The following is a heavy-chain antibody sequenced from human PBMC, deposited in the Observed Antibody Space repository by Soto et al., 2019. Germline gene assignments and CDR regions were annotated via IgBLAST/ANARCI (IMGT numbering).Heavy chain of an antibody. CDR1: GYSINSDYY. V-gene: IGHV4-38-2*01. Sequence: NPSETVSLTCAVSGYSINSDYYWGWIRQPPGKGLEWIGSVDHSGRTYYSPSLRSRLTIFIDTSKNQFSLRLTSVTAADTAMYFCAKKGYYPSGKINLFDSWGPGTLVTVSS. D-gene: IGHD3-10*01. CDR2: VDHSGRT. J-gene: IGHJ4*02. CDR3: AKKGYYPSGKINLFDS.